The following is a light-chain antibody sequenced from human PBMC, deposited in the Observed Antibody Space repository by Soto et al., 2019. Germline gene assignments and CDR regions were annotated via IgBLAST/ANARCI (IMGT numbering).Light chain of an antibody. Sequence: DIQMTQSPSTLSGSVGDRVTITCRASQTISSWLAWYQQKPGKAPKLLIYKASTLKSGVPSRFSGSGSGTEFTLTISSLQPYDFAPYSCQHYNSYSEAFGQGTKVDIK. CDR3: QHYNSYSEA. CDR1: QTISSW. J-gene: IGKJ1*01. V-gene: IGKV1-5*03. CDR2: KAS.